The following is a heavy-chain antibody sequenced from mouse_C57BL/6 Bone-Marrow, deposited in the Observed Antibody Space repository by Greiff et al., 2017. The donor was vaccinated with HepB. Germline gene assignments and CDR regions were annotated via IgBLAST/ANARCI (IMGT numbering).Heavy chain of an antibody. V-gene: IGHV5-17*01. CDR1: GFTFSDYG. D-gene: IGHD1-1*01. J-gene: IGHJ1*03. CDR2: ISSGSSTI. CDR3: ARPFYYYGSSYVDWYFDV. Sequence: EVQLVESGGGLVKPGGSLKLSCAASGFTFSDYGMHWVRQAPEKGLEWVAYISSGSSTIYYADTVKGRFTISRDNAKTTLFLQMTRLRSEDTAMYYCARPFYYYGSSYVDWYFDVWGTGTTVTVSS.